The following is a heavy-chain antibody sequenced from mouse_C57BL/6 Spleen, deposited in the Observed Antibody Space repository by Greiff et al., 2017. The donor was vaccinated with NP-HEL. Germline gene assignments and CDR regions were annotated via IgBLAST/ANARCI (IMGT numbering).Heavy chain of an antibody. Sequence: VQGVESGPGLVQPSQSLSITCTVSGFSLTSYGVHWVRQSPGKGLEWLGVIWSGGSTDYNAAFISRLSISKDNSKSQVFFKMNSLQADETAIYYCARKAFITTVVAEWYFDVWGTGTTVTVSS. V-gene: IGHV2-2*01. CDR2: IWSGGST. CDR1: GFSLTSYG. D-gene: IGHD1-1*01. CDR3: ARKAFITTVVAEWYFDV. J-gene: IGHJ1*03.